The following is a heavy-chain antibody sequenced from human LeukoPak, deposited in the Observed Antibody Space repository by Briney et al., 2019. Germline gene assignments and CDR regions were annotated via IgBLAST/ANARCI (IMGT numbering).Heavy chain of an antibody. D-gene: IGHD3-22*01. Sequence: PGGSLRLSCAASGITFSSYAMSWVRQAPGKGLEWVSAINGNGASTYYADSVKGRFTISRDTSKNTLYLQMNSLRAEDTAVYWCSRGYSGVGVYAFDIWSQGTMVTISS. V-gene: IGHV3-23*01. CDR2: INGNGAST. CDR1: GITFSSYA. J-gene: IGHJ3*02. CDR3: SRGYSGVGVYAFDI.